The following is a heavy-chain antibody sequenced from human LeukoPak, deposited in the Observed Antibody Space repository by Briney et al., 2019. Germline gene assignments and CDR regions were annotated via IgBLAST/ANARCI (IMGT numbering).Heavy chain of an antibody. D-gene: IGHD2-2*01. Sequence: GGSLRLSCAASGFNFRTYDMNWVRQAPGEGLEWVSTIKNSGSSTYYADSVKGRFTISRDNSKDTLYLQMNSLRAEDTALYYCAKPGVPSNYYFDSWGQGTLVTVSS. V-gene: IGHV3-23*01. CDR2: IKNSGSST. J-gene: IGHJ4*02. CDR1: GFNFRTYD. CDR3: AKPGVPSNYYFDS.